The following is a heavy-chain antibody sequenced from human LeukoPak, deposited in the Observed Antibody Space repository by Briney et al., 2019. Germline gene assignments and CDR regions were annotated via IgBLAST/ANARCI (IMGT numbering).Heavy chain of an antibody. CDR1: GGSFSGYY. Sequence: SETLSLTCAVYGGSFSGYYWSWIRKRPGKGLEWIGEINHSGSSNYNPFLKSRVTISVDTSKNQFSLKLSSVTAADTAVYYCARGEDGNYYFQHWGQGTLVTVSS. CDR3: ARGEDGNYYFQH. D-gene: IGHD4-17*01. V-gene: IGHV4-34*01. CDR2: INHSGSS. J-gene: IGHJ1*01.